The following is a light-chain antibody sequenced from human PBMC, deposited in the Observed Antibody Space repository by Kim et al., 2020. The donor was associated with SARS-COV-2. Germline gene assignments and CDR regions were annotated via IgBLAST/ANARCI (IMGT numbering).Light chain of an antibody. CDR1: HSVSSN. V-gene: IGKV3D-15*01. CDR3: QHYSNWPLT. Sequence: SVSPGERATLSCRASHSVSSNLAWYQQKPGQAPRLLIYGASTRATGIPARFSGNGSGTEFTLTISSLQSEDFAVYHCQHYSNWPLTFGGGTKVEI. J-gene: IGKJ4*01. CDR2: GAS.